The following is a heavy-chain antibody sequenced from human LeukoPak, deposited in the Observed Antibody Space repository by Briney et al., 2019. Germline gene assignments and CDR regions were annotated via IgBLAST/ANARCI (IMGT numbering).Heavy chain of an antibody. CDR1: GGSFSGYY. V-gene: IGHV4-34*01. D-gene: IGHD3-9*01. J-gene: IGHJ4*02. Sequence: PSETLSLTCAVYGGSFSGYYWSWIRQPPGKGLEWIGEINHSGSTNYNPSLKSRVTISVDTSKNQFSLKLSSVTAADTAVYYCARVRSDILTGYVDYWGQGTLVTVSS. CDR2: INHSGST. CDR3: ARVRSDILTGYVDY.